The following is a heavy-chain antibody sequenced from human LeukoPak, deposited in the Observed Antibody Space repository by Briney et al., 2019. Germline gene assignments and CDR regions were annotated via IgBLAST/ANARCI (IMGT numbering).Heavy chain of an antibody. D-gene: IGHD3-9*01. J-gene: IGHJ4*02. Sequence: SVKVSCKASGGTFSSYAISWVRQAPGQGLEWMGGIIPIFGTANYAQKFQGRVTITADESTSTAYMELSSLRSEDTAVYYCARSYYDISTGYYHREYYFDYWGQGTLVTVSS. CDR2: IIPIFGTA. CDR1: GGTFSSYA. CDR3: ARSYYDISTGYYHREYYFDY. V-gene: IGHV1-69*13.